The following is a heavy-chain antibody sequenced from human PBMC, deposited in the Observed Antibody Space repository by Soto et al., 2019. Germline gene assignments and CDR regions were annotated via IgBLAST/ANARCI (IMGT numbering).Heavy chain of an antibody. J-gene: IGHJ3*01. CDR2: ISEYGDS. CDR1: GYIVTSFG. CDR3: ARGGGASDV. V-gene: IGHV1-18*01. Sequence: QVQLLQSGAEVRKPGATVKVSCKASGYIVTSFGINWVRQAPGQGLEWMGCISEYGDSNYSEKLQDRGSLTADTYTNEAYMELRSLGSDDTGLYYYARGGGASDVWGQGTRITVSS.